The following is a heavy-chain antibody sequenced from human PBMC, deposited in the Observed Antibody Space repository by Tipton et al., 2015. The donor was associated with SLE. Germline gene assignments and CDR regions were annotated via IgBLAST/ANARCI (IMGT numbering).Heavy chain of an antibody. Sequence: PGLVKPSETLSLTCNVSGASIISTSHYWGWVRQSPGKGLTYIGSIYHNGRPYYSPSLKSRVTISIDTSKSQFSLNLRSVTAADTAVYYCVRQDGGDYGSRQDAFDFWGQGRLVTVSS. CDR3: VRQDGGDYGSRQDAFDF. D-gene: IGHD4-17*01. V-gene: IGHV4-39*07. CDR2: IYHNGRP. J-gene: IGHJ4*02. CDR1: GASIISTSHY.